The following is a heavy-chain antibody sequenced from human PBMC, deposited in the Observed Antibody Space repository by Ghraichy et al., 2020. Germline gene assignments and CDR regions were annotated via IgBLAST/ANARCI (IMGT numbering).Heavy chain of an antibody. CDR2: INHSGST. Sequence: SETLSLTCAVYGGSFSGYYWSWIHQPPGKGLEWIGEINHSGSTNYNPSLKSRVTISVDTSKNQFSLKLSSVTAADTAVYYCARVPPDIVVVPAAPTDYWGQGTLVTVSS. J-gene: IGHJ4*02. CDR3: ARVPPDIVVVPAAPTDY. V-gene: IGHV4-34*01. D-gene: IGHD2-2*01. CDR1: GGSFSGYY.